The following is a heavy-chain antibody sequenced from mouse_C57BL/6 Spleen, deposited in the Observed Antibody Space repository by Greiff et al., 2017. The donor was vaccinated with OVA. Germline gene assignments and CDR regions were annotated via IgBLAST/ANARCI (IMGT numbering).Heavy chain of an antibody. CDR1: GYTFTSYW. CDR2: IDPSDSET. Sequence: QVQLQQPGAELVRPGSSVKLSCKASGYTFTSYWMHWVKQRPIQGLEWIGNIDPSDSETHYNQKFKDKATLTVDKSSGTAYMQLSSLTSEDSAVYYCATDYDGYFDYWGQGTTLTVSS. CDR3: ATDYDGYFDY. D-gene: IGHD2-4*01. J-gene: IGHJ2*01. V-gene: IGHV1-52*01.